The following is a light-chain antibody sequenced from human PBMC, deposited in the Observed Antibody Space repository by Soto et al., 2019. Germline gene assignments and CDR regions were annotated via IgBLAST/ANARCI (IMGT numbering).Light chain of an antibody. V-gene: IGKV1-5*03. Sequence: DIQMTQSPSTLSASPGDTATITCRASQSIDTWLAWQQQKPGRAPKLLISKASTLESGVPSRFSGSGSGTAFTLTISRLQADAFAFCHCQKYKSYRAFGEGTKVDI. J-gene: IGKJ4*01. CDR2: KAS. CDR3: QKYKSYRA. CDR1: QSIDTW.